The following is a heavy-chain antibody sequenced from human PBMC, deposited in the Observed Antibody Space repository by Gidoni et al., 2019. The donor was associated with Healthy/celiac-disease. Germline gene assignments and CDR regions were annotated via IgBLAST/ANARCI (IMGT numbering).Heavy chain of an antibody. J-gene: IGHJ6*03. CDR3: ARGLGGGDYYYYYYMDV. CDR1: GFTFSSYA. D-gene: IGHD2-21*02. CDR2: ISGSGGST. V-gene: IGHV3-23*01. Sequence: EVQLLESGSGLVQPRGSLRLSCAASGFTFSSYAMSWVRQAPGKGLQWVSAISGSGGSTYYADSVKGRFTISRDNSKNTPYLQMNNLRAEDTAVYYCARGLGGGDYYYYYYMDVWGKGTTVTVSS.